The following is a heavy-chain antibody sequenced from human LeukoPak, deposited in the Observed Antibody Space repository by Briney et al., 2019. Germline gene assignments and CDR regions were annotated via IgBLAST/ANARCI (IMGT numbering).Heavy chain of an antibody. CDR2: ISSSGNT. CDR3: ARDGGNSGGYFDY. D-gene: IGHD4-23*01. CDR1: GGSTSSGNYY. J-gene: IGHJ4*02. V-gene: IGHV4-39*02. Sequence: SETLSLTCTVSGGSTSSGNYYWGWIRQPPGKGLEWIGGISSSGNTYYNPSLKSRITISIDTSKNHFSLKLSSVTAADTAVYYCARDGGNSGGYFDYWGQGTLVTVSS.